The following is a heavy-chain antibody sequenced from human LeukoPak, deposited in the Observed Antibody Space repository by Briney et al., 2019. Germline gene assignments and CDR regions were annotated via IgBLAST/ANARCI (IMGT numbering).Heavy chain of an antibody. D-gene: IGHD6-13*01. CDR2: ITGYGAT. V-gene: IGHV3-23*01. J-gene: IGHJ5*02. Sequence: GGSLRLSCAASGFTFSNFAMMWVRQAPGTGLQWVSTITGYGATFYADSVRGRFTIFRDTSMNTLFLQMNSLGAEDTAVYYCAKGAAAGTVDWFDPWGQGTLVTVSS. CDR3: AKGAAAGTVDWFDP. CDR1: GFTFSNFA.